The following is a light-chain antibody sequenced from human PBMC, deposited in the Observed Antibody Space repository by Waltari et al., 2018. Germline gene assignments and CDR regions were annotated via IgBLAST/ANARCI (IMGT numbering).Light chain of an antibody. CDR1: QSVGKY. CDR2: AAS. V-gene: IGKV3-20*01. CDR3: QNHERLPAT. Sequence: EVVLTQSPGTLSLSPGERATLSCRASQSVGKYIVWYQQRPGQAPRLLIYAASTRATGIPDRFSGSGSGTDFSLTMSRLEPEDFAVYYCQNHERLPATFGQGTKVEI. J-gene: IGKJ1*01.